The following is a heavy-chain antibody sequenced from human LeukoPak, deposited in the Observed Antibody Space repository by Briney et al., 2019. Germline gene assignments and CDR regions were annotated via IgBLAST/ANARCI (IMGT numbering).Heavy chain of an antibody. CDR2: ISYSGST. CDR1: GGSVSSYY. V-gene: IGHV4-59*02. D-gene: IGHD3-10*01. J-gene: IGHJ5*02. Sequence: SETLSLTCAVSGGSVSSYYFTWIRQPPGKGLEWIGDISYSGSTNYNPSFRSRVTISVDTSKNQFSLNLTSVTAADTAVYYCARVVVPITMWFDPWGQGTLLTVSS. CDR3: ARVVVPITMWFDP.